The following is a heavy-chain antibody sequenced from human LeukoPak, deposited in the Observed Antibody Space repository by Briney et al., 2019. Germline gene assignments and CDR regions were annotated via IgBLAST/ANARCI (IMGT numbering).Heavy chain of an antibody. D-gene: IGHD3-22*01. CDR3: VRGYNSFDT. CDR1: ELTFSSYA. Sequence: GGSLRLSCAASELTFSSYAMSWVRQAPGKGLEWVSAISASGGSTYYADSVRGRFTVSRDNSKNTLYLQMSSLSTEDTAVYYCVRGYNSFDTWGQGTLVTVSS. V-gene: IGHV3-23*01. J-gene: IGHJ4*02. CDR2: ISASGGST.